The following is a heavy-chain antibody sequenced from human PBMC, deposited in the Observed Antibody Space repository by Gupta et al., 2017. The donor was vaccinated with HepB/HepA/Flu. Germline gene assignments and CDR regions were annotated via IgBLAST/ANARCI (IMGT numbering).Heavy chain of an antibody. Sequence: QVQLQQWGAGLLKPSETLSLTCAVDGGSVGGYYWSWIRQPPGKGLEWIGEINHSGNINYNPSLKSRLAISMSTSKNQFSLKLNSVTAADTAVYFCSYNMNFWGQGTLVTVSS. CDR1: GGSVGGYY. D-gene: IGHD1-1*01. CDR2: INHSGNI. CDR3: SYNMNF. J-gene: IGHJ4*02. V-gene: IGHV4-34*01.